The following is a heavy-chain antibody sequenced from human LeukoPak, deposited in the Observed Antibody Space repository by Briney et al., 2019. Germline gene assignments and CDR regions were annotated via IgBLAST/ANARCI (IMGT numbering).Heavy chain of an antibody. CDR1: GYTFTNYS. J-gene: IGHJ5*01. V-gene: IGHV7-4-1*02. Sequence: ASVKVSCKASGYTFTNYSVNWVRQAPGQGLEWMGWINTNTGNPTYAQGFTGRFVFSLDTSVSTAYLQISSLKAEDTAVYYCAREPQNWFDSWGQGTLVTVSS. CDR3: AREPQNWFDS. CDR2: INTNTGNP.